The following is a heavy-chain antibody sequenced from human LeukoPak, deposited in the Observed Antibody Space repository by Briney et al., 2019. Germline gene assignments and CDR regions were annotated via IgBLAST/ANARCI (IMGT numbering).Heavy chain of an antibody. CDR3: ASVFLYYYDSSGPMYFDY. D-gene: IGHD3-22*01. J-gene: IGHJ4*02. V-gene: IGHV1-46*01. Sequence: ASVKVSCKASGYTFTSYYMHWVRQAPGQGLEWMGIINPSGGSTSYAQKFQGRVTITADESTSTAYMELSSLRSEDTAVYYCASVFLYYYDSSGPMYFDYWGQGTLVTVSS. CDR1: GYTFTSYY. CDR2: INPSGGST.